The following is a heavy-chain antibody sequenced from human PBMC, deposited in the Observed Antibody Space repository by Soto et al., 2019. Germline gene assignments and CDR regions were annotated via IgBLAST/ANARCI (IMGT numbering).Heavy chain of an antibody. CDR2: IFNSGTT. Sequence: QVQLQESDPGLVKPSQTLSLTCSVSGASTVSHYHWTWIRQPPGKGLEWMGYIFNSGTTFYNPSLTSRLSISMDTSGNHFCLELRSVTAADTAVYYCALALGPTTGLDYWGQGTLVTVSS. D-gene: IGHD1-26*01. CDR1: GASTVSHYH. J-gene: IGHJ4*02. CDR3: ALALGPTTGLDY. V-gene: IGHV4-31*02.